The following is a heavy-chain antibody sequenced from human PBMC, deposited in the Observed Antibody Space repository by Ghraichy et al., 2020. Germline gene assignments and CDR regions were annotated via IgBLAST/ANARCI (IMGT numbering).Heavy chain of an antibody. CDR3: ARDRRHRVQDTWFDP. V-gene: IGHV4-4*07. CDR2: MYFTGTT. CDR1: GGSITGYY. D-gene: IGHD1-14*01. Sequence: SETLSHTCTVSGGSITGYYWNWIRQSSGKGLEWVARMYFTGTTNYNPSLKDRVTMSVDASKSQFSLRMTSVTAADSGVYYCARDRRHRVQDTWFDPWGQGTLVIVSS. J-gene: IGHJ5*02.